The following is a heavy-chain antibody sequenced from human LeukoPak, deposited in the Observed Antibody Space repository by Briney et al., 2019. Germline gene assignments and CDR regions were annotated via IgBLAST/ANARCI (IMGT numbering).Heavy chain of an antibody. CDR1: GLTVSSYS. CDR2: ISSSSSTI. J-gene: IGHJ4*02. Sequence: GGSLRLSCAASGLTVSSYSMNWVRQAPGKGLEWVSYISSSSSTIYYADSVKGRFTISRDNAKNSLYLQMNSLRPEDTAVYYCAFHNSSGNFGYWGQGTLVTVSS. CDR3: AFHNSSGNFGY. D-gene: IGHD3-22*01. V-gene: IGHV3-48*01.